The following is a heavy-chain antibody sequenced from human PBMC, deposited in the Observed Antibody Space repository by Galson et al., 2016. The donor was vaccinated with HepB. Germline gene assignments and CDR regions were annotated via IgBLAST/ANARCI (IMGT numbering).Heavy chain of an antibody. Sequence: SLRLSCAASGFSFNDFYMSWIRQPPGKALAWISYISHSGNTRDYADSVKGRFTVSRDNNKNSVYLQLNSLRAEGTALYYCARDFNNWTGDRRLFDLGCQGTLVAVSS. D-gene: IGHD1-1*01. V-gene: IGHV3-11*01. CDR1: GFSFNDFY. J-gene: IGHJ4*02. CDR2: ISHSGNTR. CDR3: ARDFNNWTGDRRLFDL.